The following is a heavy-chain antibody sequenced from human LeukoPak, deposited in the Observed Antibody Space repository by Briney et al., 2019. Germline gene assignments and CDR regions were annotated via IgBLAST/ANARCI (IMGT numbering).Heavy chain of an antibody. V-gene: IGHV1-2*02. CDR2: INPNSGGT. CDR1: GYTFTGYY. CDR3: AMLDCSSTSCYFPSDY. J-gene: IGHJ4*02. D-gene: IGHD2-2*01. Sequence: ASVKVSCKASGYTFTGYYMHWVRQAPGQGLEWMGWINPNSGGTNYAQKFQGRVTMTRDTSISTAYMELSRLRSDDTAVYYCAMLDCSSTSCYFPSDYWGQGTLVTVSS.